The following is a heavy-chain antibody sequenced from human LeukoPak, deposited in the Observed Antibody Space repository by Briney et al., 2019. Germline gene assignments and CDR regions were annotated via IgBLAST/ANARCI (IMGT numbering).Heavy chain of an antibody. CDR2: IYYSGST. J-gene: IGHJ6*02. CDR3: ARGRSPGSSTSHYYGMDV. Sequence: SETLSLTCTVSGGSISSYYWSWVRQPPGKGLEWIGYIYYSGSTNHNPSLKSRVTISVDTSKNQFSLRVTSVTAADTAVYYCARGRSPGSSTSHYYGMDVWGQGTTVTVSS. D-gene: IGHD2-2*01. CDR1: GGSISSYY. V-gene: IGHV4-59*01.